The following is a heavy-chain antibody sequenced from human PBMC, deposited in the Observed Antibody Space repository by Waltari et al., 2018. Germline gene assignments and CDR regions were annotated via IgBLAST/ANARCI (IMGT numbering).Heavy chain of an antibody. J-gene: IGHJ4*02. CDR1: GFTVSSNY. CDR3: ARDLFGYSGYD. V-gene: IGHV3-53*01. CDR2: IYSGGST. D-gene: IGHD5-12*01. Sequence: EVQLVESGGGLIQPGGSLRLSCAASGFTVSSNYMSWVRQAPGKGLEWVSVIYSGGSTYYADSVKGRLTISRDNSKNTLYLQMNSLRAEDTAVYYCARDLFGYSGYDWGQGTLVTVSS.